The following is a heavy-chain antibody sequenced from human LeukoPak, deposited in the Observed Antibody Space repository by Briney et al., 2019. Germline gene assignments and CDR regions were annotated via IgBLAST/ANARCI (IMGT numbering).Heavy chain of an antibody. Sequence: SETLSLTCTVSGGSISSSNYFWGWIRQPPGKGLEWIGSIYYSGTTSHNPSLKSRVTISIDTSKNQFSLRLSSVTAADTAVYYCARDHYDILTNYYRPGKPDVWGQGTTVTVSS. V-gene: IGHV4-39*07. CDR3: ARDHYDILTNYYRPGKPDV. J-gene: IGHJ6*02. CDR1: GGSISSSNYF. D-gene: IGHD3-9*01. CDR2: IYYSGTT.